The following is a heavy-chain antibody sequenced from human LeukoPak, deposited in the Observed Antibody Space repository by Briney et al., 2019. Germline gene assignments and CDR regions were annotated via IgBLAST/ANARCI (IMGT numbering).Heavy chain of an antibody. CDR2: IYYNEIT. J-gene: IGHJ5*02. V-gene: IGHV4-59*01. D-gene: IGHD6-6*01. Sequence: SETLSLTCTGSGGSIRTSNYCSWFRQPPGKGLEWIGYIYYNEITNYNPSLKSRITLSVDTSENQFSLKVNSVTAADTAVYYRASGGEAALALWGPRTLVTVSS. CDR1: GGSIRTSNY. CDR3: ASGGEAALAL.